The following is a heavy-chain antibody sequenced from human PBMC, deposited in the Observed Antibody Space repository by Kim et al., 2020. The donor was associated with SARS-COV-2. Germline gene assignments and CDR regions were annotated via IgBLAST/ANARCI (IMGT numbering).Heavy chain of an antibody. V-gene: IGHV4-30-4*01. D-gene: IGHD1-1*01. J-gene: IGHJ5*02. CDR1: GGSISSGDYY. CDR3: ARGALQPGGRVWFDP. CDR2: IYYSGST. Sequence: SETLSLTCTVSGGSISSGDYYWSWIRQPPGKGLEWIGYIYYSGSTYYNPSLKSRVTISVDTSKNQFSLKLSSVTAADTAVYYCARGALQPGGRVWFDPWGQGTLVTVSS.